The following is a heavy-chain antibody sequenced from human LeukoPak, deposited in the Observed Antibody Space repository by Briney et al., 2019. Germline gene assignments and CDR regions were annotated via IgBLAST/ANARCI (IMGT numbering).Heavy chain of an antibody. D-gene: IGHD3-10*01. Sequence: PSETLSLTCSVSGGSINSFYWSWIRQPPGKGLEWIGYIYSNGGTNYNPSLKSRVTMPVDTSKNQFSLNLNSVTAAVTAVYYCARHVSGIYGSRGDFDYWGQGTLVTVSS. CDR1: GGSINSFY. J-gene: IGHJ4*02. V-gene: IGHV4-59*08. CDR2: IYSNGGT. CDR3: ARHVSGIYGSRGDFDY.